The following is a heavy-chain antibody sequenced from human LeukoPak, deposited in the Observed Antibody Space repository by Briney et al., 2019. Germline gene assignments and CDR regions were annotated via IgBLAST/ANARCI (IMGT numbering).Heavy chain of an antibody. CDR2: ISWNSGSI. V-gene: IGHV3-9*01. J-gene: IGHJ5*02. CDR3: AKDLVATIRGWFDP. CDR1: GFTFYGYA. Sequence: GRSLRLSCAASGFTFYGYAMHWVRQAPGKGLEWVSGISWNSGSIGYADSVKGRFTISRDNAKNSLYLQMNSLRAEDTALYYCAKDLVATIRGWFDPWGQGTLVTVSS. D-gene: IGHD5-12*01.